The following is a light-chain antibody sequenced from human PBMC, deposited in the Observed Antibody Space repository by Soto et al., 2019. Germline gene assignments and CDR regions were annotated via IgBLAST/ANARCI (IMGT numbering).Light chain of an antibody. J-gene: IGKJ5*01. CDR3: QQYNNWPPIT. Sequence: IVMTQSPATLSVSPWERATLSCRASQSISSNLAWYQQKPGQTPRLLIYGASTRATGIPARFSGSGSRTEFTLTINSLQSEDFAVYYCQQYNNWPPITFGQGTRLEIK. V-gene: IGKV3-15*01. CDR1: QSISSN. CDR2: GAS.